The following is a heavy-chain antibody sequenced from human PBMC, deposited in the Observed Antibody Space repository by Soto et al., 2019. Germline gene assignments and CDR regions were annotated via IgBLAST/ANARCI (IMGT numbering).Heavy chain of an antibody. J-gene: IGHJ6*02. CDR3: TRPSGDNFAFFYYGMDV. CDR1: GLTFSTYW. Sequence: PGGSLRLSCAASGLTFSTYWMNWVRQAPGKGLVWLAGIKSDGTIANSADSVKGRFTISRDNAQNILYLQMNSLRAEDTAVYYCTRPSGDNFAFFYYGMDVWGQRTKVPVCS. V-gene: IGHV3-74*01. CDR2: IKSDGTIA. D-gene: IGHD1-20*01.